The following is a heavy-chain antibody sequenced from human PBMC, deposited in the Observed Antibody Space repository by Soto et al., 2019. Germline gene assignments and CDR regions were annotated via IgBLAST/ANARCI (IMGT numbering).Heavy chain of an antibody. V-gene: IGHV1-3*01. CDR2: INAGTGNT. J-gene: IGHJ4*01. CDR1: GYTFTNYV. D-gene: IGHD2-8*02. Sequence: ASVKVSCKTFGYTFTNYVIHWVRQAPGQGLKWMGWINAGTGNTKYPQKLQDRLTISRDTSAATAYLDLSRLASEDTAVYYCARGRASWYWDFWGHGTLVTVSS. CDR3: ARGRASWYWDF.